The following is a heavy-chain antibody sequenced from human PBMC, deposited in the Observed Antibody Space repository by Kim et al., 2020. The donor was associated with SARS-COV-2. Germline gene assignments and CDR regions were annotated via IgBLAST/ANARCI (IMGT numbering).Heavy chain of an antibody. J-gene: IGHJ4*02. V-gene: IGHV3-11*06. CDR3: ARALYYYGSGSYYNPFDY. D-gene: IGHD3-10*01. CDR1: GFTFSDYY. Sequence: GGSLRLSCAASGFTFSDYYMSWIRQAPGKGLEWVSYISSSSSYTNYADSVKGRFTISRDNAKNSLYLQMNSLRAEDTAVYYCARALYYYGSGSYYNPFDYWGQGTLVTVSS. CDR2: ISSSSSYT.